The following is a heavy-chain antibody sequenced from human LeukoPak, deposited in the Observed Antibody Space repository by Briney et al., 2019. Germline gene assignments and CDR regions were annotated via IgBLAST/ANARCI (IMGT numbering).Heavy chain of an antibody. CDR2: RSYDGSNK. D-gene: IGHD3-16*02. J-gene: IGHJ4*02. Sequence: GGSLRLSCAASGFTFSSYGIHWVRQAPGKGLEWVAVRSYDGSNKYYADSVKGRFTISRDNSKNTLYLQMNSLRAEDTAVYYCAKGRRLGELSFVYWGQGTLVTVSS. V-gene: IGHV3-30*18. CDR3: AKGRRLGELSFVY. CDR1: GFTFSSYG.